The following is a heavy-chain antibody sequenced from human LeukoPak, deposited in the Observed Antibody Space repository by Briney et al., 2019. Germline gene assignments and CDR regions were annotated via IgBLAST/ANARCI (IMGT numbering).Heavy chain of an antibody. V-gene: IGHV3-66*01. D-gene: IGHD3-9*01. J-gene: IGHJ4*02. CDR1: GFTVSSNY. CDR2: IYSAGST. Sequence: GGSLRLSCAASGFTVSSNYMSWVRKAPGKGVEWVSGIYSAGSTYYADSVKGRFTISRDNSKNTLYLQMNSLRAEDTAVYYCARGPDILSGNTYFDYWGQGTLVTVSS. CDR3: ARGPDILSGNTYFDY.